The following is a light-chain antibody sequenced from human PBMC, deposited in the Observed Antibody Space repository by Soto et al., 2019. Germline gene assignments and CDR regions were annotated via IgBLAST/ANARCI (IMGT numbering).Light chain of an antibody. V-gene: IGLV2-23*01. J-gene: IGLJ2*01. CDR3: CSYAGSNSVL. Sequence: QSALTQPASVSGSPRQSITISCTGSSSDVGSYNLVSWYQQYPGKAPKLITSEGTKRPSGVSDRFSGSKSGNTASLTISGLQAEDEADYYCCSYAGSNSVLFGGGTKLTVL. CDR1: SSDVGSYNL. CDR2: EGT.